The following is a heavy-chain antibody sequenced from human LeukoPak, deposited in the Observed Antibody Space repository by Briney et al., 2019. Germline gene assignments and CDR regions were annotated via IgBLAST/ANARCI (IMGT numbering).Heavy chain of an antibody. CDR1: GGSFSGYY. V-gene: IGHV4-34*01. J-gene: IGHJ3*02. D-gene: IGHD5-12*01. CDR3: ARVIGAGPADAFDI. CDR2: INHSGST. Sequence: SETLSLTCAVYGGSFSGYYWSWIRQPPGKGLEWIGEINHSGSTNYNPSLKSRVTISVDTSKNQFSLKLSSVTAADTAVYYCARVIGAGPADAFDIWGQGTMVTVSS.